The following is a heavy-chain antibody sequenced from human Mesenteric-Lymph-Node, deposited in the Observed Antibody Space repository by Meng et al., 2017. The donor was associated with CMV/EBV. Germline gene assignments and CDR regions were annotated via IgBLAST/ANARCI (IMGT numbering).Heavy chain of an antibody. J-gene: IGHJ4*02. CDR3: ARDGDYYDSSGYNPFDY. V-gene: IGHV4-39*07. Sequence: QLQLQESGPGLVKPPETLSLTCTFSGGPISSSSYYWGWIRQPPGKGLEWIGSIYYSGSTYYNPSLKSRVTISVDTSKNQFSLKLSSVTAADTAVYYCARDGDYYDSSGYNPFDYWGQGTLVTVSS. CDR2: IYYSGST. D-gene: IGHD3-22*01. CDR1: GGPISSSSYY.